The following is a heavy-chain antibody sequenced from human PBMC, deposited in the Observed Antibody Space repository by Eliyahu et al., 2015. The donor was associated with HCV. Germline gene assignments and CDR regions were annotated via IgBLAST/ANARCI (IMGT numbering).Heavy chain of an antibody. CDR2: IYYSGST. D-gene: IGHD1-26*01. CDR3: ARLSRWELLPRVDY. J-gene: IGHJ4*02. CDR1: GGSISSSSYY. V-gene: IGHV4-39*01. Sequence: QLQLQESGPGLVKPSETLSLTCTVSGGSISSSSYYWGWIRQPPGKGLEWIGSIYYSGSTYYNPSLKSRVTISVDPSKNQFSLKLSSVTAADTAVYYCARLSRWELLPRVDYWGQGTLVTVSS.